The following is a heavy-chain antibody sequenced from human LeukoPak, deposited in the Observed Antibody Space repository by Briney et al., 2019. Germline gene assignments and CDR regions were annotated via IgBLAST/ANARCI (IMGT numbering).Heavy chain of an antibody. CDR1: GFTFSSYS. V-gene: IGHV3-21*01. CDR3: ARGSTYYDSSGQVPFDY. D-gene: IGHD3-22*01. J-gene: IGHJ4*01. Sequence: GGSLRLSCAASGFTFSSYSMNWVRQAPGKGLEWVSSISSSSSYIYYADSVKGRFTISRDNAKNSLYLQMNSLRAEDTAVYYCARGSTYYDSSGQVPFDYWGQEPWSPSPQ. CDR2: ISSSSSYI.